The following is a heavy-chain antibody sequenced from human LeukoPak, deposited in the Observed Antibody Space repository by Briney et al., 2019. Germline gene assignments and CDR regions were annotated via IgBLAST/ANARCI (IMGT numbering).Heavy chain of an antibody. CDR3: AREHKGSGSSDY. CDR2: MNPNSGNT. J-gene: IGHJ4*02. CDR1: GYTFTSYD. V-gene: IGHV1-8*01. Sequence: ASVKVSCKASGYTFTSYDINWVRQATGQGLEWMGWMNPNSGNTGYAQKFQGRVTMTRNTSISTAYMELSSLRSEDTAVYYCAREHKGSGSSDYWGQGTLVTVSS. D-gene: IGHD6-19*01.